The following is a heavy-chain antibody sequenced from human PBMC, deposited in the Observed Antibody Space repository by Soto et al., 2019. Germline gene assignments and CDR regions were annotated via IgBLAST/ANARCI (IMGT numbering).Heavy chain of an antibody. CDR3: AATPYGSGSFQVFDY. J-gene: IGHJ4*02. CDR1: GFTFSSYA. V-gene: IGHV3-23*01. CDR2: ISGSGGST. D-gene: IGHD3-10*01. Sequence: EVQLLESGGGLVQPGGSLRLSCAASGFTFSSYAMSWVRQAPGKGLEWVSAISGSGGSTYYADSVKGRFTISRDNSKNTLYLQMNSLRAEDTAVYYCAATPYGSGSFQVFDYWGQGTLVTVSS.